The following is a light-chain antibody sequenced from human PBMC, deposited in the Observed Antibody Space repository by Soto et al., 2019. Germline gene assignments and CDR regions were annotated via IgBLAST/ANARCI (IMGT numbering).Light chain of an antibody. V-gene: IGLV2-11*01. CDR3: CSYAGSPRYV. CDR2: DVS. CDR1: SSDVGGYNY. J-gene: IGLJ1*01. Sequence: QSALTQPRSVSGSPGQSVTISCTGTSSDVGGYNYVSWYQQHPGKAPKVMIYDVSERPSGVPDRFSGSKSGNTASLTISGLQAEDEADYYCCSYAGSPRYVLGTGTQADRP.